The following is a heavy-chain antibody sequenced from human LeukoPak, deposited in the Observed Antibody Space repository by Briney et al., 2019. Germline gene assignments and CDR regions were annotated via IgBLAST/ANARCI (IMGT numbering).Heavy chain of an antibody. J-gene: IGHJ4*02. V-gene: IGHV3-48*04. CDR2: ISADRSSM. Sequence: GGSLRLSCAASGFTFSAYSMNWVRQAPGKGLEWVSFISADRSSMHYADSAKGRFTISRDNARNSLFLQMNSLRVEDTGVYYCVRDAGSTSVRGDYWGQGALVTVSS. D-gene: IGHD2-2*01. CDR3: VRDAGSTSVRGDY. CDR1: GFTFSAYS.